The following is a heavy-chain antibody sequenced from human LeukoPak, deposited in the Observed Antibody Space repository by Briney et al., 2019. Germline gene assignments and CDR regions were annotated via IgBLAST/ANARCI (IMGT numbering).Heavy chain of an antibody. CDR3: ARGGNALDY. D-gene: IGHD4-23*01. CDR2: FYYTGST. V-gene: IGHV4-59*01. CDR1: GGSISTYY. Sequence: SETLSLTCTVSGGSISTYYWSWIRQPPGKGLDWIGSFYYTGSTNYSPSLWSRVTISLDTSKNQISLRLSSVTAADTAVYYCARGGNALDYWGQGTLVTVSS. J-gene: IGHJ4*02.